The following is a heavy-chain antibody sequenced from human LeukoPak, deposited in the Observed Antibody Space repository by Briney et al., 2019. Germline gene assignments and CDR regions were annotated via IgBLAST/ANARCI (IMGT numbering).Heavy chain of an antibody. J-gene: IGHJ4*02. V-gene: IGHV3-11*01. CDR1: GFTFSDYY. CDR2: ISSSGSTI. D-gene: IGHD6-19*01. CDR3: ASRSGWYSFDY. Sequence: GGSLRLSCAASGFTFSDYYMSWIRQAPGKGLEWVSYISSSGSTIYYANSVKGRFTISRDNAKNSLYLQMNSLRAEDTAVYYCASRSGWYSFDYWGQGTLVTVSS.